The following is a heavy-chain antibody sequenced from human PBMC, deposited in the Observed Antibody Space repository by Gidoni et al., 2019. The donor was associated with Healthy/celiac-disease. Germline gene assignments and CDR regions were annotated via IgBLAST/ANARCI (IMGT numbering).Heavy chain of an antibody. J-gene: IGHJ6*02. CDR3: ARAYYYYYGMDV. Sequence: QVQLVQSGAEVKKPGAPVKVSCKASGYTFTSYDNNWVRQATGQGLEWMGWINPNGGNTGYAQKFQGRVTMTRNTSISTAYMELSSLRSEDTAVYYCARAYYYYYGMDVWGQGTTVTVSS. V-gene: IGHV1-8*01. CDR1: GYTFTSYD. CDR2: INPNGGNT.